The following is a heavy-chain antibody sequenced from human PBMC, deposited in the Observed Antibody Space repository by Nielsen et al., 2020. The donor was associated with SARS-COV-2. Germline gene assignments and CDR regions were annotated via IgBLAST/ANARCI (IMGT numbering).Heavy chain of an antibody. J-gene: IGHJ4*02. CDR3: ARGSDEGLAL. Sequence: SETLSLTCTVSGGSIRSDSHYWSWIRQPPGKGLEWIASIYYSGNANYNPSLKSRVTSSLDTPKNQFSLRLSSVTAADTAVYYCARGSDEGLALWGQGTLVTASS. CDR2: IYYSGNA. CDR1: GGSIRSDSHY. V-gene: IGHV4-61*01. D-gene: IGHD3-3*01.